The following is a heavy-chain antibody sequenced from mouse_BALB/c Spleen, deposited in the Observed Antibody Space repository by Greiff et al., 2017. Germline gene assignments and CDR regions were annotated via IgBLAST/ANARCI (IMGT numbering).Heavy chain of an antibody. D-gene: IGHD3-1*01. J-gene: IGHJ4*01. CDR2: INPSTGYT. CDR1: GYTFTSYW. CDR3: ARSARAPQAMDY. V-gene: IGHV1-7*01. Sequence: QVQLQQSGAELAKPGASVKMSCKASGYTFTSYWMHWVKQRPGQGLEWIGYINPSTGYTEYNQKFKDKATLTADKSSSTAYMQLSSLTSEDSAVYYCARSARAPQAMDYWGQGTSVTVSS.